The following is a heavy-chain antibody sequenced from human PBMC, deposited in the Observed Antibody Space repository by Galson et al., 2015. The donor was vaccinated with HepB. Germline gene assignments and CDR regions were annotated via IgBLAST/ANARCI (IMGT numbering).Heavy chain of an antibody. Sequence: SVKVSCKASGYTFTSYGISWVRQAPGQGLEWMGWISAYNGNKNNAQKLQGGVTMTTDTSTSTAYMELRSLRSDDTAVYYCARDLSGSYSGHFDYWGQGTLVTVSS. V-gene: IGHV1-18*01. CDR2: ISAYNGNK. CDR3: ARDLSGSYSGHFDY. CDR1: GYTFTSYG. D-gene: IGHD1-26*01. J-gene: IGHJ4*02.